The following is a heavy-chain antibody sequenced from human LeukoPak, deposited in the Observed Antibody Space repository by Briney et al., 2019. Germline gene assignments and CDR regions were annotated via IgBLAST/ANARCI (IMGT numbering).Heavy chain of an antibody. CDR1: GYTLTELS. J-gene: IGHJ4*02. D-gene: IGHD1-26*01. V-gene: IGHV1-46*01. CDR3: ARDSTGGSYSN. CDR2: INPSGGST. Sequence: GASVKVSCKVSGYTLTELSMHWVRQAPGQGLEWMEIINPSGGSTSYAQKFQGRVTMTRDMSTSTVYMELSSLRSEDTAVYYCARDSTGGSYSNWGQGTLVTVSS.